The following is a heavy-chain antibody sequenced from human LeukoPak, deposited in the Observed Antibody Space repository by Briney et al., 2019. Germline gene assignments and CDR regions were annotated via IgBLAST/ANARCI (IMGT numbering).Heavy chain of an antibody. Sequence: ASVKVSCKASGYTFTGYYMHWVRQAPGQGLEWMGWINPNSGGTNYAQKFQGRVTMTRDTSIGTAYMELSRLRSDDTAVYYCARVEYYDSVAFDIWGQGTMVTVSS. CDR2: INPNSGGT. CDR3: ARVEYYDSVAFDI. V-gene: IGHV1-2*02. J-gene: IGHJ3*02. D-gene: IGHD3-22*01. CDR1: GYTFTGYY.